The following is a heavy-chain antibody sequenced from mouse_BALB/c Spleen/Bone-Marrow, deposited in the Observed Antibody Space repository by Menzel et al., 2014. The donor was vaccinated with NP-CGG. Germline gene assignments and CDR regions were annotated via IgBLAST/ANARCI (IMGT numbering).Heavy chain of an antibody. CDR2: INSKGGTT. J-gene: IGHJ3*01. D-gene: IGHD2-13*01. CDR1: GFTFSNYG. CDR3: ARGLYYVAYGPVFSY. Sequence: DVMLVESGGGLVQPGGSLKLSCAAPGFTFSNYGMSWVRQTPDKRLDLVASINSKGGTTYYPARVKGRFTISRDNAKNPLYLQMSSLKSEDTAMYFCARGLYYVAYGPVFSYWGQRTLVTVSA. V-gene: IGHV5-6-3*01.